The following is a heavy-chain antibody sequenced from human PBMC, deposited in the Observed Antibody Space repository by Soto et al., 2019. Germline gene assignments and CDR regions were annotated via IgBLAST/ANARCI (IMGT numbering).Heavy chain of an antibody. J-gene: IGHJ4*02. D-gene: IGHD3-10*01. Sequence: GGSLRLSCAASGFTLSSYAMHWFRQAPGKGLEWVAVISYDGSNKYYADSVKGRFTISRDNSKNTLYPQMNSLRAEDTAVSYYTRDRPGLQHYFDYRGQGTPGTVPP. CDR1: GFTLSSYA. CDR2: ISYDGSNK. CDR3: TRDRPGLQHYFDY. V-gene: IGHV3-30-3*01.